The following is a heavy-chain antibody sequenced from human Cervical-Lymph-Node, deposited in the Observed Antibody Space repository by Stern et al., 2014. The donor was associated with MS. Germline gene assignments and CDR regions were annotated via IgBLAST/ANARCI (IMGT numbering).Heavy chain of an antibody. Sequence: VQLVESGSEVRKPGDSVKVSCKTSGYTFGHYVVNWVRLAPGPGLEWVGWISAYDDDTKYAQKFQDRVSMTTDASTNTVHMELRSLRSDDTAVYYCAREDTGMIRIYDYWGQGTLVTVSS. D-gene: IGHD3-3*02. CDR2: ISAYDDDT. J-gene: IGHJ4*02. V-gene: IGHV1-18*01. CDR1: GYTFGHYV. CDR3: AREDTGMIRIYDY.